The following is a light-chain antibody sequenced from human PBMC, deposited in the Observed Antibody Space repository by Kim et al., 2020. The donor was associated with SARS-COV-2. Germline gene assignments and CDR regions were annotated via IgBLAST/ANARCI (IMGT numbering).Light chain of an antibody. Sequence: DIQMTQSPSSLSASVRDRVTITCRASQGISNSLAWYQQKVGKVPKLLLYAASRLESGVPSRFSGSGSGTDYTLTISSLQPEDVAIYYCQQYYSTPTFGQGTKVDIK. V-gene: IGKV1-NL1*01. CDR1: QGISNS. CDR2: AAS. J-gene: IGKJ1*01. CDR3: QQYYSTPT.